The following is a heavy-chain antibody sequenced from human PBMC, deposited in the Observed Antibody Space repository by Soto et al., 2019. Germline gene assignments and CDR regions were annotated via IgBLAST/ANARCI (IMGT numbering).Heavy chain of an antibody. CDR3: VRGEMRSSSGHNWFDT. V-gene: IGHV3-13*01. D-gene: IGHD6-6*01. CDR2: INIGGDT. J-gene: IGHJ5*02. Sequence: GGSLRLSCAASGFTVRSYEMHWVRQGTGKGLEWVSRINIGGDTFYSGSVKGRFTVSREDARNSAYLQMDSLRVGDTAVYYCVRGEMRSSSGHNWFDTWGQGVLVTVYS. CDR1: GFTVRSYE.